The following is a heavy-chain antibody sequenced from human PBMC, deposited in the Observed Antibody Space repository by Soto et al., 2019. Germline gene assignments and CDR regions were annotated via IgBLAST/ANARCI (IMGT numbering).Heavy chain of an antibody. Sequence: ASVKVSCKVSGYTLTELSMHWVRQAPGKGLEWMGGFDPEDGETIYAQKFQGRVTMIEDTSTGTAYMELSSLRSEDTAVYYCATDLYGSGSTSGDAFDIWGQGTMVTVSS. D-gene: IGHD3-10*01. CDR2: FDPEDGET. J-gene: IGHJ3*02. CDR1: GYTLTELS. V-gene: IGHV1-24*01. CDR3: ATDLYGSGSTSGDAFDI.